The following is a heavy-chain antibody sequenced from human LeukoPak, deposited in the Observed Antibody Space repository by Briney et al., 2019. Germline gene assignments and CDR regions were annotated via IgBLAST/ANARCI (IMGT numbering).Heavy chain of an antibody. V-gene: IGHV3-23*01. CDR3: AKSSRYSSSWTHY. CDR2: ISGSGGST. D-gene: IGHD6-13*01. Sequence: PGGSLRLSCAASGFTFSSYAMSWVRQAPGKGLEWVSAISGSGGSTYYADSVKGWLTISRDNSKNTLYLQMNSLRAEDTAVYYCAKSSRYSSSWTHYWGQGTLVTVSS. J-gene: IGHJ4*02. CDR1: GFTFSSYA.